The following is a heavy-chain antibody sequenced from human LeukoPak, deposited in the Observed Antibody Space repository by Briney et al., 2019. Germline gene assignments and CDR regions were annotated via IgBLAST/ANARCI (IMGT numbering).Heavy chain of an antibody. J-gene: IGHJ4*02. CDR2: IYTSGST. D-gene: IGHD3-9*01. V-gene: IGHV4-4*07. Sequence: ETLSLTCTVFGVSISSFYWSWIRQPAGKGLQWIGRIYTSGSTNYSPSLRSRVTMSVDTSKNQFSLKLNSVTAADTAVYFCARGPDWPIDSWGQGTLVTVSS. CDR1: GVSISSFY. CDR3: ARGPDWPIDS.